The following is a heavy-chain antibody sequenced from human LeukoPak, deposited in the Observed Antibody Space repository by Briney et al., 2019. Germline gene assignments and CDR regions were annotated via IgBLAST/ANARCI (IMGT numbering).Heavy chain of an antibody. D-gene: IGHD3-9*01. CDR3: ARGVGNILTGYSLDY. J-gene: IGHJ4*02. Sequence: SETLSLTCTVSGGSINDASWNWIRKPPGQGLEWIGYIYHSGGTNYNPSLKSRVTISLDTSKNQFSLKLSSVTAADTAVYYCARGVGNILTGYSLDYWGQGTLVTVSS. CDR2: IYHSGGT. V-gene: IGHV4-59*12. CDR1: GGSINDAS.